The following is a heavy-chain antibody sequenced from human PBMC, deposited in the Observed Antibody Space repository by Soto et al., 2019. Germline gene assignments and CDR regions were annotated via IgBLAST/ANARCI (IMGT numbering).Heavy chain of an antibody. CDR2: IWYDGSNK. CDR3: ARDPLRDYYDSSGYYSAWGIDY. J-gene: IGHJ4*02. D-gene: IGHD3-22*01. Sequence: PAGSLRLSCAASGFTFSSYGMRWVSQAPGKGLAGVAVIWYDGSNKYYADSVKGRFTISRDNSKNTLYLQMNSLRAEDTAVYYCARDPLRDYYDSSGYYSAWGIDYWGQGTLVTVSS. CDR1: GFTFSSYG. V-gene: IGHV3-33*01.